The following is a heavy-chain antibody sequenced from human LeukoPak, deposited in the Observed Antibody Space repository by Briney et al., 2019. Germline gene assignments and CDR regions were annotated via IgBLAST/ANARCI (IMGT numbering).Heavy chain of an antibody. D-gene: IGHD1-26*01. Sequence: PSETLSLTCAVSGYSISSGYYWGWIRQPPGKGLEWIGIMYHTGTTYYNPSLKSRVIISVDTSKSHFSLGLSSVTAADTAVYYCARLKWGDWFDPWGQGTLVTVSS. CDR2: MYHTGTT. CDR3: ARLKWGDWFDP. CDR1: GYSISSGYY. V-gene: IGHV4-38-2*01. J-gene: IGHJ5*02.